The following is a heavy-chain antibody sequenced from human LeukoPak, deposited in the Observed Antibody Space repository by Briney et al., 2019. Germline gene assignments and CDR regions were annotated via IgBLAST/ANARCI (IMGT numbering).Heavy chain of an antibody. Sequence: GGSLRLSCAASGFTFSNYCMSWVRQAPGKGMEWVSGMSGSGGSTYYADSVKGRFTISRDNSKNTLYLQMNSLRAEDTAVCYCAKDSYYDYVWGSYRYTNQFDYWGQGTLVTVSS. V-gene: IGHV3-23*01. CDR3: AKDSYYDYVWGSYRYTNQFDY. D-gene: IGHD3-16*02. CDR2: MSGSGGST. J-gene: IGHJ4*02. CDR1: GFTFSNYC.